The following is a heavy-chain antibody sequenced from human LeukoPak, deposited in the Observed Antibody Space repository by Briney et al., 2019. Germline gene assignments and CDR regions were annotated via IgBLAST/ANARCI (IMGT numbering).Heavy chain of an antibody. Sequence: GGSLRLSCAASGFTFSSYWMHWVRQAPGKGLVWVSRINSDGSSTSYADSVKGRFTISRDNAENTLYLQMNSLRAEDTAVYYCARDQDFTVVTQNFDYWGQGTLVTVSS. CDR2: INSDGSST. V-gene: IGHV3-74*01. D-gene: IGHD4-23*01. CDR1: GFTFSSYW. CDR3: ARDQDFTVVTQNFDY. J-gene: IGHJ4*02.